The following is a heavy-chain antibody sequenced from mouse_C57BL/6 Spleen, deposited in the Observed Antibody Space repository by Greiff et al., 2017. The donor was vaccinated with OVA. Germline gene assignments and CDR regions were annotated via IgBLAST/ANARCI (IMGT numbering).Heavy chain of an antibody. CDR3: ARLGSDYYGSSYFDY. CDR1: GFTFSDYY. J-gene: IGHJ2*01. V-gene: IGHV5-16*01. CDR2: INYDGSST. D-gene: IGHD1-1*01. Sequence: EVMLVESEGGLVQPGSSMKLSCTASGFTFSDYYMAWVRQVPEKGLEWVANINYDGSSTYYLDSLKSRFIISRDNAKNILYLQMSSLKSEDTATYYCARLGSDYYGSSYFDYWGQGTTLTVSS.